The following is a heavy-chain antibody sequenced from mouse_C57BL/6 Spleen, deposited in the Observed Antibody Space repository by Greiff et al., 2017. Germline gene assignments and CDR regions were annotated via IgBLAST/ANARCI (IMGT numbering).Heavy chain of an antibody. J-gene: IGHJ4*01. CDR2: IHPNSGST. D-gene: IGHD1-1*01. CDR1: GYTFTSYW. Sequence: QVQLQQPGAELVKPGASVKLSCKASGYTFTSYWMHWVKQRPGQGLEWIGMIHPNSGSTNYNEKFKSKATLTVDKSSRTAYMQLSSLTSEDSAVYYCANHYYGPYEDYWGQGTSVTVSS. V-gene: IGHV1-64*01. CDR3: ANHYYGPYEDY.